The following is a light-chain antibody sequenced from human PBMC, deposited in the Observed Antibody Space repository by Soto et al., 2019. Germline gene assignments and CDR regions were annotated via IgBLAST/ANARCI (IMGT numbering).Light chain of an antibody. CDR3: QQTYSTLLYS. CDR1: QSFNIY. V-gene: IGKV1-39*01. CDR2: AAS. J-gene: IGKJ2*01. Sequence: DIQMTQSPSSLSASVGDRVTITCRASQSFNIYLNWHQQKPGKAPKLLSYAASSLQSGVPSRFSGSGSGTDFTLTISSLQTEDFGTDYCQQTYSTLLYSFGPGNKLEVK.